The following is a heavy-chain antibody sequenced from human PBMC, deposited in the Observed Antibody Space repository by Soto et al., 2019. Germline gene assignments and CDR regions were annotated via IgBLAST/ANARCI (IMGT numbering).Heavy chain of an antibody. Sequence: QVQLVESGGGVVQPGKSLRLSCAASGFPFSRHAMYWVRQAPGKGLEWVATISFDGGLKYYADSVKGRFTFSRDNSKNMLYLQMNSLRPEDTAVFYCVRDPGLTTVAGTGYFDLWGQGTRVTVSS. J-gene: IGHJ4*02. V-gene: IGHV3-30*03. CDR1: GFPFSRHA. D-gene: IGHD4-4*01. CDR3: VRDPGLTTVAGTGYFDL. CDR2: ISFDGGLK.